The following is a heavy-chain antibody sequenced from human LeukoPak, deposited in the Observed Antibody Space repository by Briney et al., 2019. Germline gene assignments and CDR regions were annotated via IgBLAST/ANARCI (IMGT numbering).Heavy chain of an antibody. J-gene: IGHJ4*02. V-gene: IGHV1-3*01. CDR2: VNAGNGDT. Sequence: ASVKVSCKASGYTFTNYAMHWVRQAPGQRLEWMGWVNAGNGDTSYSQKFQGRVTITRDTSASTAHMELIRLTSEDTAVYYCARNLVGKTDFDYWGQGTLVTVPS. D-gene: IGHD1-14*01. CDR3: ARNLVGKTDFDY. CDR1: GYTFTNYA.